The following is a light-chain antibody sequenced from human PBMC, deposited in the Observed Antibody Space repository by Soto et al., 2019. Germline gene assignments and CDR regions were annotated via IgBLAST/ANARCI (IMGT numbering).Light chain of an antibody. CDR3: CSYTTSTAVI. CDR2: DVT. Sequence: QSVLTQPASVSGSPGQSITISCTGTSNDIGGYDYVSWYQQHPGKAPKLMLYDVTYRPSGVSNRFSGSKSGNTASLTISGLQAEDEADYYCCSYTTSTAVIFGGGTQLTVL. V-gene: IGLV2-14*03. J-gene: IGLJ2*01. CDR1: SNDIGGYDY.